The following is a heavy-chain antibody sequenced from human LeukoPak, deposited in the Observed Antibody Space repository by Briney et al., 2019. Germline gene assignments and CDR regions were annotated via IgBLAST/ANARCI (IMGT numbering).Heavy chain of an antibody. CDR3: AKRRTTVITMDYFDY. V-gene: IGHV3-7*03. CDR2: IKQDGSEK. Sequence: GGSLRLSCVASGFTFSNYWMSWVRQAPGKGLEWVANIKQDGSEKYYVDSVKGRFTISRDNAKNSLYLQMTSLRAEDTAVYYCAKRRTTVITMDYFDYWGQGTLVTVSS. J-gene: IGHJ4*02. CDR1: GFTFSNYW. D-gene: IGHD4-17*01.